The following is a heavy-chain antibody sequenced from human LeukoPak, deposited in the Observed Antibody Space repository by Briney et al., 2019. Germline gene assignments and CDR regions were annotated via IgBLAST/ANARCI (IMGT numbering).Heavy chain of an antibody. CDR3: ARHSATRGSGYNGVGY. Sequence: KAGESLKISCQGSGYSFPNYWIGWARQMPGKGLEWMGIIYPDDSDTRYSPSFQGQVTISVDKSISPAYLQWSSLKASDTAMYYCARHSATRGSGYNGVGYWGQGTLVTVSS. V-gene: IGHV5-51*01. CDR2: IYPDDSDT. D-gene: IGHD5-24*01. CDR1: GYSFPNYW. J-gene: IGHJ4*02.